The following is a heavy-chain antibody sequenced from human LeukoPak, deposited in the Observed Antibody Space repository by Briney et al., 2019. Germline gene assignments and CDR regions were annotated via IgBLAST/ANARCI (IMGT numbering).Heavy chain of an antibody. V-gene: IGHV6-1*01. CDR2: TCYKSEWSA. CDR1: GDSVSSNSVA. CDR3: ARWVHKLCLFDY. Sequence: SLTVSLTCAISGDSVSSNSVAWNWIRQSPSRGLEWLGRTCYKSEWSAIYAVSVKSRITITPDTSKNQFSLQLNSVTPEDTAVYYCARWVHKLCLFDYWGQGTLVTVSS. D-gene: IGHD1-1*01. J-gene: IGHJ4*02.